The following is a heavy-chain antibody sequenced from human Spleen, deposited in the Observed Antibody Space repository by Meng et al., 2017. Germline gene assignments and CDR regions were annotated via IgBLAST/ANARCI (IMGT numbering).Heavy chain of an antibody. J-gene: IGHJ4*02. CDR1: GGSFSDYY. CDR3: ARGPTTMAHDFDY. D-gene: IGHD4-11*01. Sequence: GQLQPGGGGLLKPSETLPLPCVVSGGSFSDYYWSWIRQPPGKGLEWIGEINHSGSTNYNPSLESRATISVDTSQNNLSLKLSSVTAADSAVYYCARGPTTMAHDFDYWGQGTLVTVSS. CDR2: INHSGST. V-gene: IGHV4-34*01.